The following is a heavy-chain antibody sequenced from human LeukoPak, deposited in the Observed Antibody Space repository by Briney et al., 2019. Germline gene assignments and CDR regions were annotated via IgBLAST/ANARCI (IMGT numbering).Heavy chain of an antibody. Sequence: GGSLRLSCAASGFTFSTYSINWVRQAPGKGLEWVSSISSSSSYIYYADSVKGRFTISRDNSKNSLYLQMNSLRAEDTAVYYCARGLSYGFSDFVYWGQGTLVTVSS. D-gene: IGHD2/OR15-2a*01. CDR1: GFTFSTYS. V-gene: IGHV3-21*06. CDR3: ARGLSYGFSDFVY. J-gene: IGHJ4*02. CDR2: ISSSSSYI.